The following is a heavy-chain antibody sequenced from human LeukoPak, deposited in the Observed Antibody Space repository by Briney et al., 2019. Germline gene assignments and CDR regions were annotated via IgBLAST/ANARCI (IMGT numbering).Heavy chain of an antibody. CDR3: ARMYYYGSGGPIGY. D-gene: IGHD3-10*01. J-gene: IGHJ4*02. CDR1: GYTFTGYY. Sequence: ASVKVSCKASGYTFTGYYMHWVRQAPGQGLEWMGWINPNSGGTNYAQKFQGWVTMTRDTSISTAYMELSRLRSDDTAVYYCARMYYYGSGGPIGYWGQGTLVTVSS. V-gene: IGHV1-2*04. CDR2: INPNSGGT.